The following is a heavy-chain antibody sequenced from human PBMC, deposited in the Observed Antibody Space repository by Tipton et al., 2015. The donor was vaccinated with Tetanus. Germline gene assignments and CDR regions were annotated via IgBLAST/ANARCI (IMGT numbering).Heavy chain of an antibody. CDR1: GYIFTNYW. Sequence: VQLVQSGGEVKKPGESLKISCKGSGYIFTNYWIGWVRQKPGKGLEWMGIIYPGDSDTRYSQSFQGQVTFSVDKSINTAYLQWSSLKASDTSVFYCARAHCTDGVCNFDFWGQGALVTIAS. D-gene: IGHD2-8*01. CDR2: IYPGDSDT. J-gene: IGHJ4*02. V-gene: IGHV5-51*01. CDR3: ARAHCTDGVCNFDF.